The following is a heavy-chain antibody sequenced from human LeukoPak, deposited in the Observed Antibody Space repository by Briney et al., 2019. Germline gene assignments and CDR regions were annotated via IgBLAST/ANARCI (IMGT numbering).Heavy chain of an antibody. CDR2: IYYSGST. V-gene: IGHV4-59*01. D-gene: IGHD6-13*01. CDR3: ARAWGRSGIYSSSWYRYYYYYGMDV. Sequence: SETLSLTCTVSGGPISSYYWSWIRQPPGKGLEWIGYIYYSGSTNYNPSLKSRVTISVDTSKNQFSLKLSSVTAADTAVYYCARAWGRSGIYSSSWYRYYYYYGMDVWGQGTTVTVSS. J-gene: IGHJ6*02. CDR1: GGPISSYY.